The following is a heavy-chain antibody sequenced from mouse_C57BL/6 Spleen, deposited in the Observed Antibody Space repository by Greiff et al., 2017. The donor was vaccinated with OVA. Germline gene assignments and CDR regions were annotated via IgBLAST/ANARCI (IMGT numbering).Heavy chain of an antibody. CDR3: ASRLLRYDYFDY. CDR1: GYAFSSSW. D-gene: IGHD1-1*01. J-gene: IGHJ2*01. CDR2: IYPGDGDT. V-gene: IGHV1-82*01. Sequence: QVQLQQSGPELVKPGASVKISCKASGYAFSSSWMNWVQQRPGKGLEWIGRIYPGDGDTNYNGKFKGKATLTADKSDSTAYMQLSSLTSEDSAVYFCASRLLRYDYFDYWGQGTTLTVSS.